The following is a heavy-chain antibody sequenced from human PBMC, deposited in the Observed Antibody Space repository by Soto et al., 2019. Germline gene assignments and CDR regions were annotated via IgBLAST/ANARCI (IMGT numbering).Heavy chain of an antibody. Sequence: QVQLVQSGAEVKKPGASVKLSCKASRHTFSNAVHWVRQAPGQGLEWMGWINAANGNTVYSQNFQDKVTITADTYPDTAYLELTRLTTADTAVYYCATDGPLGGVPEDWGQGTLVTVSS. CDR1: RHTFSNA. CDR2: INAANGNT. V-gene: IGHV1-3*01. CDR3: ATDGPLGGVPED. D-gene: IGHD1-26*01. J-gene: IGHJ4*02.